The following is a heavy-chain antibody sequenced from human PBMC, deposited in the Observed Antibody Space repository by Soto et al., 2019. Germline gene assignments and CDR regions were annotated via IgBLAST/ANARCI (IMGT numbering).Heavy chain of an antibody. V-gene: IGHV4-4*07. Sequence: ETLSLTFTVSGASISGFYWSWIRKSAGKGLEWIGRIYATGTTDYNPSLKSRVMMSVDTSKKQFSLKLRSVTAADTAVYYCVRDGTKTLRDWFDPWGQGISVTVSS. CDR2: IYATGTT. D-gene: IGHD3-16*01. CDR3: VRDGTKTLRDWFDP. J-gene: IGHJ5*02. CDR1: GASISGFY.